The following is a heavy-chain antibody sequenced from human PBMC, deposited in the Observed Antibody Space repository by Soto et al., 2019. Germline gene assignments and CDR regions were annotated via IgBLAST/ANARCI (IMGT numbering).Heavy chain of an antibody. Sequence: PGGSLRLSCTTSGFIFGDYTMSWFRQAPGKGLEWVGFIRSKAYGGTTQYAASVEGRFTISRDDSKSIAYLQMNSLKTEDTAVYYCTRDLGYSSGWWEYYFDYWGQGTLVTVSS. CDR2: IRSKAYGGTT. V-gene: IGHV3-49*03. CDR3: TRDLGYSSGWWEYYFDY. D-gene: IGHD6-19*01. CDR1: GFIFGDYT. J-gene: IGHJ4*02.